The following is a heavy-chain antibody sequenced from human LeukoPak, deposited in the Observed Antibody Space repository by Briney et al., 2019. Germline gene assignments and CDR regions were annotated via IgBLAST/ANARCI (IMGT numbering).Heavy chain of an antibody. CDR3: ASRSGWYVEY. CDR1: GGSISSYY. D-gene: IGHD6-19*01. V-gene: IGHV4-59*01. J-gene: IGHJ4*02. CDR2: IYYSGST. Sequence: PSETLSLTCIVSGGSISSYYWSWIRQPPGKGLEWIGYIYYSGSTNYNPSLKSRVTISVDTSKNQFTLKLSSVTAADTAVYYCASRSGWYVEYWGQGTLVTVSS.